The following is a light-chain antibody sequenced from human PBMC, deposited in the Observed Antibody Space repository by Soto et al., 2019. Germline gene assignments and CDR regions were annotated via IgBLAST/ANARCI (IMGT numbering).Light chain of an antibody. V-gene: IGLV2-14*01. Sequence: QSVLTQPASVSGSPGQSITISCTGTSSDVGGYNYVSWYQQHPGKAPKLMIYDVSNRPSGVSNRFSGSKSGNTASLTISGLQAEDEADYYCSSYTSSSTHFFGPGPKVTVL. J-gene: IGLJ1*01. CDR2: DVS. CDR1: SSDVGGYNY. CDR3: SSYTSSSTHF.